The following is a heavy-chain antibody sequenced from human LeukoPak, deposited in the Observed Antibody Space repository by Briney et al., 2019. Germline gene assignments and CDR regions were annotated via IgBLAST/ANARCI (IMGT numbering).Heavy chain of an antibody. D-gene: IGHD3-16*02. CDR1: GSSISSYY. J-gene: IGHJ6*02. CDR2: IYYSGST. V-gene: IGHV4-59*08. Sequence: SETLSLTCTVSGSSISSYYWSWLRQPPGKGLEWIGYIYYSGSTYYNPSLKSRVTISVDTSKNQFSLKLSSVTAADTAVYYCASPMITFGGVIVKGGMDVWGQGTTVTVSS. CDR3: ASPMITFGGVIVKGGMDV.